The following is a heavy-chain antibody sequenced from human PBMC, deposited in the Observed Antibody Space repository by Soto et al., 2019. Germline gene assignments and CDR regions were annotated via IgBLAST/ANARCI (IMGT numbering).Heavy chain of an antibody. CDR1: GYTFPDYY. J-gene: IGHJ3*02. Sequence: GSSVKVSCKASGYTFPDYYIHWVRRAPGQGLEWVGWINLISGGTNYAQKFQGRVTMTRDTSITTAYMELSRLRSDDTAVYCCARGGGDGSVHDIWGQGTMDT. CDR3: ARGGGDGSVHDI. D-gene: IGHD2-21*02. CDR2: INLISGGT. V-gene: IGHV1-2*02.